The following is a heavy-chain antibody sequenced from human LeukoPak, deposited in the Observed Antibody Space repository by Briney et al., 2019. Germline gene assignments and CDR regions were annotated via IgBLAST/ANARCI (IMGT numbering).Heavy chain of an antibody. V-gene: IGHV3-74*01. J-gene: IGHJ4*02. CDR2: INSDGSST. Sequence: GGSLRLSCAASGFTSSSYWMHWVRQAPGKGLVWVSRINSDGSSTSYADSVKGRFTISRDNAKNTLYLQMNSLRAEDTAVYYCARETQWLTYYFDYWGQGTLVTVSS. CDR3: ARETQWLTYYFDY. D-gene: IGHD6-19*01. CDR1: GFTSSSYW.